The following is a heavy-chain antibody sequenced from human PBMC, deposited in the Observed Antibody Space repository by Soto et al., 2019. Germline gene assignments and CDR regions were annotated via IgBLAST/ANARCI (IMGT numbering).Heavy chain of an antibody. V-gene: IGHV1-69*01. CDR1: GGTFSSYA. CDR3: ATNEGGYILWFGIY. Sequence: QVQLVQSGAEVKKPGSSVKVSCKASGGTFSSYAISWVRQAPGQGLEWMGGIIPIFGTANYAQKFQGRVTITADESTRTASMELSSLRSEDTAVYYCATNEGGYILWFGIYWGQGTLVTVSS. CDR2: IIPIFGTA. J-gene: IGHJ4*02. D-gene: IGHD3-10*01.